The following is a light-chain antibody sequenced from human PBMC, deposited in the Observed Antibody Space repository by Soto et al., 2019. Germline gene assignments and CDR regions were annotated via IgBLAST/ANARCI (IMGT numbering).Light chain of an antibody. J-gene: IGKJ1*01. V-gene: IGKV1-33*01. CDR1: QNINNY. CDR2: DAS. Sequence: DIQMTQSPSSLSASVGDRVTITCQASQNINNYLNWYQQKPGRAPKLLIYDASNLEAGVPSRFRGSGSGTDFTFTISRLQPEDIATYYCQQSYDTRWTFGQGTKVDIX. CDR3: QQSYDTRWT.